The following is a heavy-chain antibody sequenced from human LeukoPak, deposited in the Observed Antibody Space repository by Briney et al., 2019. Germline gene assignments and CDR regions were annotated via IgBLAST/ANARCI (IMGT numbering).Heavy chain of an antibody. CDR3: ARELIAVAAVGYFDY. CDR1: GFTFSSYG. D-gene: IGHD6-19*01. V-gene: IGHV3-33*01. Sequence: GRSLRLSCAASGFTFSSYGMHWVRQAPGKGLEWVAVIWYDGSNKYYADSVKGRFTISRDNSKNTLYLQMNSLRAEDTAVYYCARELIAVAAVGYFDYWGQGTLVTVSS. J-gene: IGHJ4*02. CDR2: IWYDGSNK.